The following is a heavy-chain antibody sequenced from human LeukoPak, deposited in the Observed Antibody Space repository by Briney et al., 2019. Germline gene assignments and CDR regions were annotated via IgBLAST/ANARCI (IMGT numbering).Heavy chain of an antibody. D-gene: IGHD1-26*01. CDR3: AKWGPHCVGDYCPALDS. V-gene: IGHV3-7*01. CDR2: INQDGSKK. CDR1: RFTFSNYW. J-gene: IGHJ4*02. Sequence: GGSLRLSCVVSRFTFSNYWMSWVRQAPGKGLEWVANINQDGSKKVYADSTKGRFTISRDNAKESLYLQLNSLRADDTAVYYCAKWGPHCVGDYCPALDSWGQGTLVTVSS.